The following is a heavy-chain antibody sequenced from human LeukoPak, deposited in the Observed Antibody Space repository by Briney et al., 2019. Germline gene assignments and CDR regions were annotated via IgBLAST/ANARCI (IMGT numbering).Heavy chain of an antibody. J-gene: IGHJ4*02. CDR1: GFTFSTLW. D-gene: IGHD5-18*01. Sequence: GGSLRLSCAASGFTFSTLWMAWVRQAPGKGLEWVANIRPTGTDTYYVDPAKGRFTISRDNAKNTLYLQMNSLRAEDTAVYYCAKSPGYSYGYVWWYFDYWGQGTLVTVSS. V-gene: IGHV3-7*03. CDR2: IRPTGTDT. CDR3: AKSPGYSYGYVWWYFDY.